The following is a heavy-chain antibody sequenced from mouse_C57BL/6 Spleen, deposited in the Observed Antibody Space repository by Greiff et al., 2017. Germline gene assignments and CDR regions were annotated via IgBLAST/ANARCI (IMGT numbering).Heavy chain of an antibody. CDR2: IDPANGNT. CDR1: GFNIKNTY. Sequence: VQLQQSVAELVRPGASVKLSCTASGFNIKNTYMHWVKQRPEQGLEWIGRIDPANGNTKYAPKFQGKATITADTSSHTAYLQLSSLTSEDTAIYYCARSPPYYYGSSGYFDYWGQGTTLTVSS. J-gene: IGHJ2*01. V-gene: IGHV14-3*01. D-gene: IGHD1-1*01. CDR3: ARSPPYYYGSSGYFDY.